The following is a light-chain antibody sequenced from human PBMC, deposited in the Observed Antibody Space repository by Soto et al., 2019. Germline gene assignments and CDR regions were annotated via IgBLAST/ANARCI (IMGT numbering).Light chain of an antibody. J-gene: IGLJ1*01. CDR2: EVT. CDR1: ASDVGVYNY. Sequence: QSALTQPPSASGSLGQSVTISCTGTASDVGVYNYVSWYQQHPGKAPKLMIYEVTKRPSGVPDRFSGSKSGNTASLTVSGLQAEDEADYYCSSYAGSSTLYVLGTGTKFSGL. CDR3: SSYAGSSTLYV. V-gene: IGLV2-8*01.